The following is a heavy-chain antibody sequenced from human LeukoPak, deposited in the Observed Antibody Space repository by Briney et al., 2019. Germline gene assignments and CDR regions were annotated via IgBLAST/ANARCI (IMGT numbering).Heavy chain of an antibody. J-gene: IGHJ5*02. Sequence: SSETLSLTCTVSGGSISTSNYYWSWIRQPPGKGLEWIGYIYYSGRTNYNPSLKSRVTISIDTSKNQFSLKMSSVTAADTAVYYCARDYGGSGHSGYVSPWGQGTLVTVSS. CDR3: ARDYGGSGHSGYVSP. CDR2: IYYSGRT. CDR1: GGSISTSNYY. D-gene: IGHD5-12*01. V-gene: IGHV4-61*01.